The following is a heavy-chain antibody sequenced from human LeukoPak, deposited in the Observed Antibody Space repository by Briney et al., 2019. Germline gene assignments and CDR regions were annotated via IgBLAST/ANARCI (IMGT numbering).Heavy chain of an antibody. CDR3: ARRKVGAPPPPLRAAPNFDY. V-gene: IGHV1-18*01. J-gene: IGHJ4*02. D-gene: IGHD1-26*01. Sequence: GASVKVSCKASGYTFTSYGISWVRQAPGQGLEWMGWISAYNGNTNYAQKLQGRVTMTTDTSTSTAYMELRSLRSDDTAVYYCARRKVGAPPPPLRAAPNFDYWGQGTLVTVSS. CDR2: ISAYNGNT. CDR1: GYTFTSYG.